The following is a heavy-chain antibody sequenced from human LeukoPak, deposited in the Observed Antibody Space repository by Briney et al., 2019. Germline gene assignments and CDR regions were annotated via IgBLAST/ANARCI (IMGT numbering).Heavy chain of an antibody. V-gene: IGHV1-69*04. J-gene: IGHJ3*01. CDR2: IIPILGIA. CDR3: ACAGPNTESDAAQS. CDR1: GGTYSGYA. Sequence: GASVTVFYPDTGGTYSGYAISSEGQAPGQGLEWMGRIIPILGIANYAQKFQGRVTITADKSTSTAYMELSSLRSEETAVYYCACAGPNTESDAAQSWGQGTMVTVSS. D-gene: IGHD3-16*01.